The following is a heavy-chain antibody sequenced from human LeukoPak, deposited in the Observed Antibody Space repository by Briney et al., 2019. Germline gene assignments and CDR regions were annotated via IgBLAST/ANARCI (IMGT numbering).Heavy chain of an antibody. D-gene: IGHD2-15*01. CDR2: IYYSGST. CDR3: ARGGWGYCSGGTCYNWFDP. Sequence: SETLSLTCTVSGGSISSYYWSWIRQPPGKGLEWIGYIYYSGSTNYNPSLKSRVTISVDTSKNQFSLKLSSVTAADTAVYYCARGGWGYCSGGTCYNWFDPWGQGTLVTVSS. CDR1: GGSISSYY. V-gene: IGHV4-59*01. J-gene: IGHJ5*02.